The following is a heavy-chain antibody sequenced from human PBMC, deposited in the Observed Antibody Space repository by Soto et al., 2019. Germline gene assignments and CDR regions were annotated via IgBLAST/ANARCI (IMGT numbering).Heavy chain of an antibody. CDR3: ANARGTLRFLEWSPPEYYFDY. CDR1: GFTFSSYG. J-gene: IGHJ4*02. V-gene: IGHV3-30*18. CDR2: ISYDGSNK. D-gene: IGHD3-3*01. Sequence: QVQLVESGGGVVQPGRSLRLSCAASGFTFSSYGMHWVRQAPGKGLEWVAVISYDGSNKYYADSVKGRFTISRDNSKNTLYLQMNSLRAEDTAVYYCANARGTLRFLEWSPPEYYFDYWGQGTLVTVSS.